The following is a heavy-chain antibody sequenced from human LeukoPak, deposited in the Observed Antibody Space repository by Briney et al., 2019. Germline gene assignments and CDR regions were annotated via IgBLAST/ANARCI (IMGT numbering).Heavy chain of an antibody. V-gene: IGHV3-74*03. CDR1: GFRFDNFW. CDR2: ITIDGSTT. J-gene: IGHJ4*02. Sequence: GGSLRLSCAASGFRFDNFWMHWVRQAPGKGLEWVSRITIDGSTTTYADSVKGRFTISRDNSKNKLFLQMNSLRAEDTAVYYCASVGFSYFDYWGQGTLVTVSS. CDR3: ASVGFSYFDY. D-gene: IGHD6-25*01.